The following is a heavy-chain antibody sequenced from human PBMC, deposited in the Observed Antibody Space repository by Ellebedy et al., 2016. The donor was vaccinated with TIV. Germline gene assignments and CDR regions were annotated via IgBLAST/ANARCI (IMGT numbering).Heavy chain of an antibody. V-gene: IGHV3-23*01. CDR2: ISGSGGST. Sequence: GESLKISXAASGFTFSSYAMSWVRQAPGKGLEWVSAISGSGGSTYYADSVKGRFTISRDNSKNTLYLQMNSLRAEDTAVYYCAKCQGWTVAGTCYFDYWGQGTLVTVSS. CDR1: GFTFSSYA. D-gene: IGHD6-19*01. J-gene: IGHJ4*02. CDR3: AKCQGWTVAGTCYFDY.